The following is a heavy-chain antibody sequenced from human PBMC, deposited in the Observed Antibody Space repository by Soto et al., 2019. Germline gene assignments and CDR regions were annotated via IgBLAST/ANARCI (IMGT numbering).Heavy chain of an antibody. J-gene: IGHJ4*02. CDR2: ISGSAGST. CDR3: AKDLNRYTSVSIDY. CDR1: GFTFSSYA. V-gene: IGHV3-23*01. D-gene: IGHD2-2*02. Sequence: PGGSLRLSCAASGFTFSSYAMSWVRQAPGKGLECVSTISGSAGSTYHADSVKGRFTISRDNSKNTLYLQMNSLRTEDTAVYYCAKDLNRYTSVSIDYWGQGTLVTAPQ.